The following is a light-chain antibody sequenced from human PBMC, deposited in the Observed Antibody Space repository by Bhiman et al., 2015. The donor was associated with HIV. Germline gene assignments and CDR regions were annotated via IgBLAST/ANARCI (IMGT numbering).Light chain of an antibody. J-gene: IGLJ3*02. CDR2: GNN. V-gene: IGLV1-40*01. Sequence: QSVLTQPPSVSGAPGQRVTISCTGISSNIGAGYDVHWYQQLPGTAPKLLIYGNNNRPSGVPDRFSGSKSGTSASLAITGLQAEDEADYYCQSYDSSLSGWVFGGGTKVTVL. CDR3: QSYDSSLSGWV. CDR1: SSNIGAGYD.